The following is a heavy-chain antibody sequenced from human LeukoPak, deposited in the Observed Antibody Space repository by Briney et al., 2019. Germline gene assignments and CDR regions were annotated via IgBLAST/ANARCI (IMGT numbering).Heavy chain of an antibody. CDR3: ASLGYGET. CDR2: IIPIFGTA. Sequence: SVKVSCQPSGGTFTGYAIIWVRQAPGQGLEWMGGIIPIFGTANYAQKFQGRVTITADESTSTAYMELSSLRSQDTAVYYCASLGYGETWGQRTLVTVSS. D-gene: IGHD4-17*01. V-gene: IGHV1-69*01. J-gene: IGHJ4*02. CDR1: GGTFTGYA.